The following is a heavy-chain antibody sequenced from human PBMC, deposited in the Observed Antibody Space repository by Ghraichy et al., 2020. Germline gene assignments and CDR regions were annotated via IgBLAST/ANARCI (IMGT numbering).Heavy chain of an antibody. D-gene: IGHD2-2*01. V-gene: IGHV4-39*01. J-gene: IGHJ6*02. CDR2: IYYSGST. CDR1: GGSISSSSYY. CDR3: ARPLYCSSTSCYRDDYGMDV. Sequence: SETLSLTCTVSGGSISSSSYYWGWIRQPPGKGLEWIGSIYYSGSTYYNPSLKSRVTISVDTSKNQFSLKLSSVTAADTAVYYCARPLYCSSTSCYRDDYGMDVWGQGTTVTVSS.